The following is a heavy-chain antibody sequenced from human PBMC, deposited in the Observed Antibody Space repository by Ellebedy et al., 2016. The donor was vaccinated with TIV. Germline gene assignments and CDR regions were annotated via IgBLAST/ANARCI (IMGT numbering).Heavy chain of an antibody. CDR3: ATSGVSTAWSPHFDH. CDR1: GVFINSYF. J-gene: IGHJ4*02. D-gene: IGHD6-19*01. CDR2: SYYNGST. Sequence: SETLSLTCSVSGVFINSYFWGWIRQPPGRGLEWIGYSYYNGSTSYNPSLKSRVSLSVDTSKNQFSLRLSSVTAADTAVYFCATSGVSTAWSPHFDHWGQGALVTVPS. V-gene: IGHV4-59*12.